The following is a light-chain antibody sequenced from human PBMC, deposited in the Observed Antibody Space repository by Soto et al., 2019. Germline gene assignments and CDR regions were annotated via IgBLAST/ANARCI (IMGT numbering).Light chain of an antibody. V-gene: IGLV2-14*03. J-gene: IGLJ1*01. CDR3: SSYTSSITYV. Sequence: QSVLTQPASVSGSPGQSITISCTGTSSDVGGYNFVSWYQQHPGKAPKLMIFEVTHRPSGVSDRFSGSKSGNTASLTISGLQAEDEAHYYCSSYTSSITYVFGTGTKVTVL. CDR2: EVT. CDR1: SSDVGGYNF.